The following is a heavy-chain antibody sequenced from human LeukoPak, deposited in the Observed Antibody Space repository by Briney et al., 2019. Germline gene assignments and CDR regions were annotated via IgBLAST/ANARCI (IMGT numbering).Heavy chain of an antibody. J-gene: IGHJ4*02. Sequence: SETLSLTCAAYGGSFSGYYWSWIRQPPGKGLEWIGEINHSGSTNYNPSLKSRVTISVDTSKNQFSLKLSSVTAADTAVYYCARGRSQRGYFDYWGQGTLVTVSS. V-gene: IGHV4-34*01. CDR1: GGSFSGYY. CDR2: INHSGST. CDR3: ARGRSQRGYFDY.